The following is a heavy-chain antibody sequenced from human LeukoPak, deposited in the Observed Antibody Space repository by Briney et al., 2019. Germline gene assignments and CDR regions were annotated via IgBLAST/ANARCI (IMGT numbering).Heavy chain of an antibody. J-gene: IGHJ6*03. Sequence: HPGGSLRLSCAASGFAFSSYAMSWVRQAPGKGLEWVSAISGSGGSKYYADSVKVRITISRDNSKNTLYLQMNSLRAEDTAVYYCAKAPHYDILTGYYPHYYYYYYMDVWGKGTTVTVSS. D-gene: IGHD3-9*01. V-gene: IGHV3-23*01. CDR1: GFAFSSYA. CDR3: AKAPHYDILTGYYPHYYYYYYMDV. CDR2: ISGSGGSK.